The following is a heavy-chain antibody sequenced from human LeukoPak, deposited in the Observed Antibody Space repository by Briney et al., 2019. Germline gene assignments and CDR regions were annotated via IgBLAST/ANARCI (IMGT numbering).Heavy chain of an antibody. CDR3: ARRISYYYDSSGYYKAHDAFDI. CDR1: GFTVSSNY. J-gene: IGHJ3*02. D-gene: IGHD3-22*01. Sequence: GGSLRLSCAASGFTVSSNYMSWGRQAPRKGLEWVSVIYSGGSTYYADSVKGRFTISRDNSKNTLYLQMNSLRAEDTAVYYCARRISYYYDSSGYYKAHDAFDIWGQGTMVTVSS. CDR2: IYSGGST. V-gene: IGHV3-53*01.